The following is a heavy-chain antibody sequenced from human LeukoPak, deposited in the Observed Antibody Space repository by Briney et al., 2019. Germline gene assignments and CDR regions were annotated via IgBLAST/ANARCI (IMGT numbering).Heavy chain of an antibody. V-gene: IGHV1-2*02. D-gene: IGHD5-12*01. CDR3: ARTGSGYDYHDYYYYGMDV. Sequence: ASVKVSCKASGYTFTSYYMHWVRQAPGQGLEWMGWINPNSGGTNYAQKLQGRVTMTTDTSTSTAYMELRSLRSDDTAVYYCARTGSGYDYHDYYYYGMDVWGQGTTVTVSS. CDR1: GYTFTSYY. J-gene: IGHJ6*02. CDR2: INPNSGGT.